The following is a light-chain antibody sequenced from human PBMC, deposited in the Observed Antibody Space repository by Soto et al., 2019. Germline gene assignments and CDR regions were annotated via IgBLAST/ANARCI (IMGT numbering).Light chain of an antibody. V-gene: IGLV1-40*01. CDR2: GNN. Sequence: QSVLTQPPSVSVAPGQRVTISCTGSSSNIGAGYDVHWYQQLPGTAPKLLIHGNNNRPSGVPDRSSGSKSGTSASLAITGLQAEDEADYYCQSYDSSLSGVVFGGGTKLTVL. CDR1: SSNIGAGYD. J-gene: IGLJ2*01. CDR3: QSYDSSLSGVV.